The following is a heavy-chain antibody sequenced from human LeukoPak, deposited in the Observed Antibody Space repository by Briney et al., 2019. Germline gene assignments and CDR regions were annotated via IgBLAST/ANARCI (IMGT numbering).Heavy chain of an antibody. CDR3: AKYRGAALYYHYGLDV. D-gene: IGHD1-26*01. CDR1: GFTHRRYA. J-gene: IGHJ6*02. V-gene: IGHV3-23*01. Sequence: GGAVRLSCAASGFTHRRYAMSWVRQAPGKGLEWVSTISGSGGSTHHAHSVKGRFTISRDNSKNTLYLQLNSLRDEDTAVYYCAKYRGAALYYHYGLDVWGPGTTVIVSS. CDR2: ISGSGGST.